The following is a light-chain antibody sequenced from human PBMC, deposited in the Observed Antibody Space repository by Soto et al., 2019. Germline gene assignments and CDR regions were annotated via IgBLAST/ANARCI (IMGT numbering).Light chain of an antibody. V-gene: IGLV2-8*01. Sequence: QSALTQPPSASGSPGQSFTISCTGTSSDVGGYNYVSWYQQHPGKAPKLMIYEVSKRPSGVPDRFSGSKSGNTASLTVSGLQAEDEAEYYCSSYAGSFYVFGTGTKVTVL. CDR3: SSYAGSFYV. J-gene: IGLJ1*01. CDR2: EVS. CDR1: SSDVGGYNY.